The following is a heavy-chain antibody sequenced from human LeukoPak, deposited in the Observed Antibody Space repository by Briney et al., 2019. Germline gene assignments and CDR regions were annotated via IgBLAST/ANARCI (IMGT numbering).Heavy chain of an antibody. Sequence: PGGTLRLSCAASGFTFSDYWRSWMRQAPGKGLEWVGNINYDGDEEYYVDSVKGRFTISRDNAKNSLYLQLNSLRVEDTAVYYCKSGGAAPGSFDNWGQETLVTVSP. J-gene: IGHJ4*02. CDR1: GFTFSDYW. CDR2: INYDGDEE. D-gene: IGHD6-13*01. CDR3: KSGGAAPGSFDN. V-gene: IGHV3-7*01.